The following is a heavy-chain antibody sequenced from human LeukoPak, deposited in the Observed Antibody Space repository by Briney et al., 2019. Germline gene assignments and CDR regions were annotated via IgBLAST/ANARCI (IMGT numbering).Heavy chain of an antibody. CDR2: INPNSGGT. V-gene: IGHV1-2*02. CDR1: GYTFTGYY. D-gene: IGHD6-13*01. Sequence: EASVKVSCKASGYTFTGYYMHWVRQAPGQGLEWMGWINPNSGGTNYAQKFQGRVTMTRDTSISTAYMELSRLRSDDTAVYYCARGAYSSSWYVSYNWFDPWGQGTLVTVSS. CDR3: ARGAYSSSWYVSYNWFDP. J-gene: IGHJ5*02.